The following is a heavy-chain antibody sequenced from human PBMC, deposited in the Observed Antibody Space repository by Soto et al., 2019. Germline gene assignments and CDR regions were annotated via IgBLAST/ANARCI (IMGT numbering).Heavy chain of an antibody. V-gene: IGHV4-34*01. J-gene: IGHJ4*02. CDR3: ARVKQNYDFWSGYLDGGAPEPLDY. CDR2: INHSGST. D-gene: IGHD3-3*01. CDR1: GGSFSGYY. Sequence: SETLSLTCAVYGGSFSGYYWSWIRQPPGKGLEWIGEINHSGSTNYNPSLKSRVTISVDTSKNQFSLKLSSVTAADTAVYYCARVKQNYDFWSGYLDGGAPEPLDYWGQGTLVTVSS.